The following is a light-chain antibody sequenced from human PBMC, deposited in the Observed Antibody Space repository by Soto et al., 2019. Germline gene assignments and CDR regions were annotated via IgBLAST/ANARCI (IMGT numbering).Light chain of an antibody. CDR1: TGAVTSGHY. J-gene: IGLJ2*01. CDR3: LLSYSGARV. V-gene: IGLV7-46*01. CDR2: DTS. Sequence: QAVVTQEPSLTVSPGETVTLTCGSSTGAVTSGHYPYWFQQKPGQAPSTLIYDTSPTHSWTPAGFSGSFLGGKAARTLWGALPDDEAEYYCLLSYSGARVFGGGTQLTVL.